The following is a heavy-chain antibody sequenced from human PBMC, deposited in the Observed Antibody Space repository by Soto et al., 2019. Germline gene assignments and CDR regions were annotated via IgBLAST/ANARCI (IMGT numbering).Heavy chain of an antibody. Sequence: LRLSCAASGFTFSSYWMHWVRQAPGKGLVWVSRINSDGSSTSYADSVKGRFTISRDNAKNTLYLQMNSLRAEDTAVYYCASGGGSYYRRSPPHFDYWGQGTLVTVYS. CDR1: GFTFSSYW. J-gene: IGHJ4*02. V-gene: IGHV3-74*01. CDR3: ASGGGSYYRRSPPHFDY. D-gene: IGHD1-26*01. CDR2: INSDGSST.